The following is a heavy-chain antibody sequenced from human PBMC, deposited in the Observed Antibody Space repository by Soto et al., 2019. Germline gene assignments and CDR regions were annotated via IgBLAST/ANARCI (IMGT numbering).Heavy chain of an antibody. J-gene: IGHJ4*02. Sequence: QVQLVESGGGVVQPGRSLRLSCVVSGFTFSSYGMHWVRQAPGKGLEWVTVISYDGSNKYYADSVKGRFTISRDNSKNTLYLQMNSLRAGDTAVYYCAGFGELLKYWGQGTLVTVSS. CDR1: GFTFSSYG. D-gene: IGHD3-10*01. CDR2: ISYDGSNK. CDR3: AGFGELLKY. V-gene: IGHV3-30*03.